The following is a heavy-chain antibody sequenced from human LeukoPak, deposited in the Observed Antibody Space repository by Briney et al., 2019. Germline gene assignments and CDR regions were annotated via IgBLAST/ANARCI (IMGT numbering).Heavy chain of an antibody. CDR2: IYTGGST. D-gene: IGHD3-22*01. J-gene: IGHJ4*02. V-gene: IGHV4-4*09. CDR1: GGSISSYH. CDR3: ARQYYYDSYVALDY. Sequence: SETLSLTCTVSGGSISSYHWSWIRQPPGQGLEWIGYIYTGGSTNYNPSLKSRVTISVDTSKNQISLKLSSVTAADTAVYYCARQYYYDSYVALDYWGQGTLVTVSS.